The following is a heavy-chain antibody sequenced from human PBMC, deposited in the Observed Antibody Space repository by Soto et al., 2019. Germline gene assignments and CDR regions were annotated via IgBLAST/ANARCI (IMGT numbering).Heavy chain of an antibody. V-gene: IGHV3-15*01. CDR2: IKSKTDGGTT. CDR3: TTPPVGATLIGTDV. D-gene: IGHD1-26*01. CDR1: GFTFSNAW. J-gene: IGHJ6*02. Sequence: PGGSLRLSCAASGFTFSNAWMSWVRQAPGKGLEWVGRIKSKTDGGTTDYAAPVKGRFTISRDDSKNTLYLQMNSLKTEDTAVYYCTTPPVGATLIGTDVWGQGTTVTVSS.